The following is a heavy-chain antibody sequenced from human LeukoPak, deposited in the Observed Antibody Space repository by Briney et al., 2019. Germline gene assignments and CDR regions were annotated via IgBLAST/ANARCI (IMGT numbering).Heavy chain of an antibody. CDR2: IYYSGST. CDR1: GGSISSSSYY. D-gene: IGHD5-12*01. Sequence: SETLSLTCTVSGGSISSSSYYWGWIRQPPGKGLEWIGSIYYSGSTYYNPSLKSRVTISVDTSKNQFSLKLSSVTAADTAVYYCARDQAEATMFDYWGQGTLVTVSS. V-gene: IGHV4-39*07. J-gene: IGHJ4*02. CDR3: ARDQAEATMFDY.